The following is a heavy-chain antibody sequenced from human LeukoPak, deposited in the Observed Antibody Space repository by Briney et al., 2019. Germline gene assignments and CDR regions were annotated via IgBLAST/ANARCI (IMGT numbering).Heavy chain of an antibody. Sequence: ASVKVSCKASGGTFSSYAISWERQAPGQGLEWMGRIIPILGIANYAQKFQGRVTITADKSTSTAYMELSSLRSEDTAVYYCARWGIAAAGTGYFDYWGQGTLVTVSS. CDR3: ARWGIAAAGTGYFDY. J-gene: IGHJ4*02. CDR1: GGTFSSYA. CDR2: IIPILGIA. D-gene: IGHD6-13*01. V-gene: IGHV1-69*04.